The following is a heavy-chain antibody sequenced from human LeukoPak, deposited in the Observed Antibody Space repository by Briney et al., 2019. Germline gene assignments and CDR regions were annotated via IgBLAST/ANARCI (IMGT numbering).Heavy chain of an antibody. CDR2: IYHSGST. V-gene: IGHV4-30-2*01. J-gene: IGHJ5*02. D-gene: IGHD6-6*01. CDR1: GGSISSGVYF. Sequence: SQTLSLTCAVSGGSISSGVYFWSWIRQPPGKGLEWIGYIYHSGSTYYNPSLKSRVTISVDRSKNQFSLKLSSVTAADTAVYYCGRAQLVNNWFDPWGQGTLVTVSS. CDR3: GRAQLVNNWFDP.